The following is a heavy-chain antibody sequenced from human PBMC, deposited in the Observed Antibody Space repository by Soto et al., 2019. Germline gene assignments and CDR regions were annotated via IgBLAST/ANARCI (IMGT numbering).Heavy chain of an antibody. CDR3: ARDPCSGGSCYPSAFDY. Sequence: GVSLRRSCSACGCTFSSYAMHWVRQAPGTGLEWVAVISYAGSNKYYADSVKGRFTISRDNSKNTLYLQMNSLRAEDTAVYYCARDPCSGGSCYPSAFDYWGQRTLVTVSS. V-gene: IGHV3-30-3*01. D-gene: IGHD2-15*01. CDR2: ISYAGSNK. J-gene: IGHJ4*02. CDR1: GCTFSSYA.